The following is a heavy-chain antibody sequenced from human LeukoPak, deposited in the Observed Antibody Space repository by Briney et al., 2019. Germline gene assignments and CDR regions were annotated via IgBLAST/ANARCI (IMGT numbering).Heavy chain of an antibody. V-gene: IGHV1-18*01. D-gene: IGHD1-26*01. CDR1: GYTFTNYG. CDR2: ISAYNGYT. Sequence: ASVKVSCKASGYTFTNYGISWVRQAPGQGLEWMGWISAYNGYTDYAQKLQFRVTMTTDTSTSTAYMELRSLRSDDTAVYYCARGRRILVGDTNAGDFFDYWGQGTLVTVSS. CDR3: ARGRRILVGDTNAGDFFDY. J-gene: IGHJ4*02.